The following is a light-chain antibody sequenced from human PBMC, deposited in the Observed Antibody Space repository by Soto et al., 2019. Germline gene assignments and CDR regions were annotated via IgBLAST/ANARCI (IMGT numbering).Light chain of an antibody. CDR1: QSVSSY. CDR3: QQRSNWPIT. CDR2: DAS. Sequence: IVLTRSPATLSLSPWERATLSCRASQSVSSYLAWYQQKPGQAPSLLIYDASNRATGIPARFSGSGSGTDFTLTISSLEPEDFAVYYCQQRSNWPITFGQGTRLEIK. J-gene: IGKJ5*01. V-gene: IGKV3-11*01.